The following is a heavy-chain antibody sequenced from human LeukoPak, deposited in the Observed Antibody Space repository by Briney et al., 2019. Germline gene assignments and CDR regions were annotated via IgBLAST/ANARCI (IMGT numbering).Heavy chain of an antibody. D-gene: IGHD4-23*01. CDR3: ATAENYGGNKRYYYYYMDV. V-gene: IGHV1-24*01. J-gene: IGHJ6*03. Sequence: ASVKVSCKVSGYTLTELSMHWVRQAPGKGLEWMGGFYPEDGETIYAQKFQGRVTMTEDTSTDTAYMELSSLRSEDTAVYYCATAENYGGNKRYYYYYMDVWGKGTTVTISS. CDR1: GYTLTELS. CDR2: FYPEDGET.